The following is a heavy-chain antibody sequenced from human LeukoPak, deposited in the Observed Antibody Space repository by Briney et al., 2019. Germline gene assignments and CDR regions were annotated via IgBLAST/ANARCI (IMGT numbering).Heavy chain of an antibody. CDR1: GGSISSYY. V-gene: IGHV4-4*07. J-gene: IGHJ5*02. Sequence: PSETLSLTCTVSGGSISSYYWSWIRQPAGKGLEWIGRIYTSGSTNYNPSRKSRVTMSVDTSKNQFSLKLSSVTAADTAVYYCARGVVDYDFWSGFDGNNWFDPWGQGTLVTVSS. CDR3: ARGVVDYDFWSGFDGNNWFDP. D-gene: IGHD3-3*01. CDR2: IYTSGST.